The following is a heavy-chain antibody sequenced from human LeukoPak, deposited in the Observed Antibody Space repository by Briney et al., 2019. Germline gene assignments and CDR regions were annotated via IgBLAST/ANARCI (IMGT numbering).Heavy chain of an antibody. CDR3: ARSILVVPVASHYNYGVDV. Sequence: ASVKVSCTASGYIFTIYVLHWVRQAPGQRLEWMGWINAGNGNTRYSQKFQGGVTITRDTSASTAYMELSSLRSEDTAVYYCARSILVVPVASHYNYGVDVWGQGTTVTVSS. CDR1: GYIFTIYV. J-gene: IGHJ6*02. V-gene: IGHV1-3*01. D-gene: IGHD2-2*01. CDR2: INAGNGNT.